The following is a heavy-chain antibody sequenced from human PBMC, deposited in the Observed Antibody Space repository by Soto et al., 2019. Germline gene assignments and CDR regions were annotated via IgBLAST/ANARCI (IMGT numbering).Heavy chain of an antibody. D-gene: IGHD3-10*01. CDR2: IWYDGSNK. CDR3: ARDLFSGSYSPEHPYYYYGMDV. J-gene: IGHJ6*02. Sequence: GGSLRLSCAASGFTFSSYGMHWVRQAPGKGLEWVAVIWYDGSNKYYADSVKGRFTVSRDNSKNTLYLQMNSLRAEDTAVYYCARDLFSGSYSPEHPYYYYGMDVWGQGTTVTVSS. CDR1: GFTFSSYG. V-gene: IGHV3-33*01.